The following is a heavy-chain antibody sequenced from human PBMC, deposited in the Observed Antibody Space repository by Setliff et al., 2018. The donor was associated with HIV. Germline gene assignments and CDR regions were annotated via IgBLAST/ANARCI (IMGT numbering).Heavy chain of an antibody. CDR2: IYYRGST. V-gene: IGHV4-39*01. Sequence: PSETLSLTCTVSGGSIKRSSDYWGWIRQPPGKGLEWIGTIYYRGSTYYNPSLKSRVTISVDTSKNQFSLKLSSVTAADTAVYFCARRPMVRGFGRYYFDYWGQGTLVTVSS. D-gene: IGHD3-10*01. CDR1: GGSIKRSSDY. CDR3: ARRPMVRGFGRYYFDY. J-gene: IGHJ4*02.